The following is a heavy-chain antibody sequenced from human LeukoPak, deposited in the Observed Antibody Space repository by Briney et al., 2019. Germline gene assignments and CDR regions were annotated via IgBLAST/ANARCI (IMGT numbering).Heavy chain of an antibody. CDR2: VYYSGSP. CDR3: ARRRYSGSYDAFDI. Sequence: SETLSLTCTVSGGSINNYYWTWIRQPPGKGLEWIGYVYYSGSPNYNPSLKSRVTISVDTSKNQFSLKLSSVTAADTAVYYCARRRYSGSYDAFDIWGQGTMVTVPS. J-gene: IGHJ3*02. D-gene: IGHD1-26*01. V-gene: IGHV4-59*08. CDR1: GGSINNYY.